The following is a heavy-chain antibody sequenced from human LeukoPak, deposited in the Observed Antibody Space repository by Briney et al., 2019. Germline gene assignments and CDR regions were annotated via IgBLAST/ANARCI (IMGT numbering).Heavy chain of an antibody. D-gene: IGHD1-26*01. CDR3: GMSGDRVPLQDDVFDV. CDR2: IYPGDSGP. J-gene: IGHJ3*01. CDR1: GYSFTSYC. V-gene: IGHV5-51*01. Sequence: GGSPKMYCKVSGYSFTSYCIGWVRQMPGKGMEWMGIIYPGDSGPTYSPSFQGQVTISVDKSINTAYLQWSSLQASDTAMYYCGMSGDRVPLQDDVFDVWGQGTMVTVS.